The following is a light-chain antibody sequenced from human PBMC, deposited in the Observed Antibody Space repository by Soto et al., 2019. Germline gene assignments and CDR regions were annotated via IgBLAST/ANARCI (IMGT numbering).Light chain of an antibody. Sequence: DIRMTQSPSSLSASVGDRFTITFRFSLTIGDSLSWFQQKVGKPPTLLIYGASALQGGVPARFSGSGSGTDFTLTISNMQREDFATYYCQQTYNLPRTFGQGTKVDI. CDR3: QQTYNLPRT. J-gene: IGKJ1*01. V-gene: IGKV1-39*01. CDR1: LTIGDS. CDR2: GAS.